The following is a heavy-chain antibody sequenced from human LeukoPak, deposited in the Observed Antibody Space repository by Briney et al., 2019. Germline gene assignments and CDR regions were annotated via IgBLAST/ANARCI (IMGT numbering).Heavy chain of an antibody. CDR3: ASGGLGARKYYSDPFPY. CDR2: LYSAGAT. V-gene: IGHV3-53*01. CDR1: VFIVSNNY. J-gene: IGHJ1*01. Sequence: PGGSLRLSCAASVFIVSNNYMIWVRQAPAKGLDWVSILYSAGATYYPDSVRGPFNIASDISRNTVFLQMNSLSAGDPGVHYCASGGLGARKYYSDPFPYWGQGTLVSVS. D-gene: IGHD3-16*01.